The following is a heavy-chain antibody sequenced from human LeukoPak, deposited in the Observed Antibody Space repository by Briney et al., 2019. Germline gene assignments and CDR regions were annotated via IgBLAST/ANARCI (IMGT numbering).Heavy chain of an antibody. J-gene: IGHJ4*02. D-gene: IGHD6-25*01. CDR1: GFSFNNYR. V-gene: IGHV3-7*03. CDR2: IKQDGSEK. Sequence: GGSLRLSCAASGFSFNNYRMTWVRQAPGKGLEWVANIKQDGSEKQYVDSVKGRFAISRDNAKKSLYLQINTLRAEDTAVYYCVRGPHIAATSYWGQGTLVTVSS. CDR3: VRGPHIAATSY.